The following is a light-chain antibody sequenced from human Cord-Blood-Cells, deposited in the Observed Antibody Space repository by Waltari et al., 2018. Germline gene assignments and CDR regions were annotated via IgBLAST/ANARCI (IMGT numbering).Light chain of an antibody. J-gene: IGLJ3*02. CDR2: EVS. CDR1: SSDVGGYNY. V-gene: IGLV2-14*01. Sequence: QSALTQPASVSGSPGQSITISCPATSSDVGGYNYVPWYQQHPGKAPKLMIYEVSNRPSGVSNRFSGSKSGNTASLTISGLQAEDEADYYCSSYTSSSTWVFGGGTKLTVL. CDR3: SSYTSSSTWV.